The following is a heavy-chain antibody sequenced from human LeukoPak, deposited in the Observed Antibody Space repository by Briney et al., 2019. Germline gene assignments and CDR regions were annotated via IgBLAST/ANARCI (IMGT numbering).Heavy chain of an antibody. V-gene: IGHV4-39*07. D-gene: IGHD3-3*01. J-gene: IGHJ5*02. Sequence: PSETLSLTCTVSGGSISSSSYYWGWIRQPPGTGLEWIGSIYYSGSTYYNPSLKSRVTISEDTSKNQFSLKLSSVTAADTAVYYCARADFYYDFWSGYYPRNWFDPWGQGTLVTVSS. CDR2: IYYSGST. CDR3: ARADFYYDFWSGYYPRNWFDP. CDR1: GGSISSSSYY.